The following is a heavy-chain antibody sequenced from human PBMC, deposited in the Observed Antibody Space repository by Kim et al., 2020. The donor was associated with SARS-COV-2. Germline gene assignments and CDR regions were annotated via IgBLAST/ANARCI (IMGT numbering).Heavy chain of an antibody. Sequence: GGSLRLSCTAPGFTYSRDAISWVRQAPGKGLEWVSAIRGIGDTTHYADSVKGRFTVSGDISKTTAYLQMNSLRVEDTAVYYCASLPWWQRWSCGQVTLV. D-gene: IGHD2-15*01. J-gene: IGHJ5*02. CDR1: GFTYSRDA. V-gene: IGHV3-23*01. CDR3: ASLPWWQRWS. CDR2: IRGIGDTT.